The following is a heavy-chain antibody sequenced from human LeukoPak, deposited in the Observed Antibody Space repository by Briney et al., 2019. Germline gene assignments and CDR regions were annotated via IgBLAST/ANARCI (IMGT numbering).Heavy chain of an antibody. Sequence: PGGSLRLSCAASGFTFSSYAMHWVRQAPGKGLEWVAVISYDGSNKYYADSVKGRFTISRDNSKNTLYLQMNSLRAEDTAEYYCARAGAARPTFDYWGQGTLVTVSS. D-gene: IGHD6-6*01. J-gene: IGHJ4*02. V-gene: IGHV3-30*04. CDR2: ISYDGSNK. CDR3: ARAGAARPTFDY. CDR1: GFTFSSYA.